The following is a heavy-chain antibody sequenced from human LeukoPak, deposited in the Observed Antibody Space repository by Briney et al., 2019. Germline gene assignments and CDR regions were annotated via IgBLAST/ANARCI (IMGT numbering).Heavy chain of an antibody. Sequence: SETLSLTCTVSGGSIDSSSYYWGWIRQPPGRGLEWIGSIYYSGSTYYNPSLKSRVTISVDTSKNQFSLKLSSVTAADTAVYYCSSSDYVYYFDYWGQGTLVTVSS. CDR3: SSSDYVYYFDY. CDR2: IYYSGST. J-gene: IGHJ4*02. V-gene: IGHV4-39*01. CDR1: GGSIDSSSYY. D-gene: IGHD4/OR15-4a*01.